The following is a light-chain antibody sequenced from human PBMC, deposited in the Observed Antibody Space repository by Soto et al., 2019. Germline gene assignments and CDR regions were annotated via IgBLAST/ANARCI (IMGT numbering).Light chain of an antibody. CDR3: MQCSYWPYT. J-gene: IGKJ2*01. CDR2: KVS. V-gene: IGKV2-30*01. CDR1: QSPVTTDGNTY. Sequence: DIVMTQSPLSLPVTLGQPASISCRSSQSPVTTDGNTYLNWFQQRPGQSPRRLIYKVSIRDSGVPDRFSGSGSGTEFTLKIRRVEVEDVVVYYFMQCSYWPYTFGQGTKLEI.